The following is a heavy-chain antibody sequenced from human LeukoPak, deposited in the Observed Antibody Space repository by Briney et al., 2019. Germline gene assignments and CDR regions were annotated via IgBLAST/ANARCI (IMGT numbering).Heavy chain of an antibody. D-gene: IGHD6-13*01. CDR2: ISGSGGST. CDR1: GFTFSSYA. J-gene: IGHJ6*02. Sequence: HSGGSLRLSCAASGFTFSSYAMSWVRQAPGKGLEWVSAISGSGGSTYYADSVKGRFTISRDNAKNSLYLQMNSLRAEDTAVYYCAREPSSSWYQSPYGMDVWGQGTTVTVSS. CDR3: AREPSSSWYQSPYGMDV. V-gene: IGHV3-23*01.